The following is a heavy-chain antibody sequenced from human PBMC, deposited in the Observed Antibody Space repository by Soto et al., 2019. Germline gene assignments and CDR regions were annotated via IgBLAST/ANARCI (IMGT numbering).Heavy chain of an antibody. J-gene: IGHJ6*02. D-gene: IGHD1-26*01. CDR2: IYYSGST. CDR3: ASGTEVSPSWDV. Sequence: QVQLQESGPGLVKPSQTLSLTCTVSGGSISSGGYYWSWIRQHPGQGLEWIGYIYYSGSTYYNPSLKSRVTISVDTSKNQFSLKLSSVTAADTAVDYCASGTEVSPSWDVWGQGTTVTVSS. V-gene: IGHV4-31*03. CDR1: GGSISSGGYY.